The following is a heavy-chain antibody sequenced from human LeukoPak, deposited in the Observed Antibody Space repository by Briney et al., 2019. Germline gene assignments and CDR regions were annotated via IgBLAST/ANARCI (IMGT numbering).Heavy chain of an antibody. CDR1: GGSISSSNW. J-gene: IGHJ4*02. Sequence: SETLSLTCAVSGGSISSSNWWSWVRQPPGKGLEWIGEIYHSGSTNYNPSLKSRVTISVDKSKNQFSLKLSSVTAVDTAVYYCARAYCSSTSCSAFDYWGQGTLVTVSS. CDR3: ARAYCSSTSCSAFDY. D-gene: IGHD2-2*01. V-gene: IGHV4-4*02. CDR2: IYHSGST.